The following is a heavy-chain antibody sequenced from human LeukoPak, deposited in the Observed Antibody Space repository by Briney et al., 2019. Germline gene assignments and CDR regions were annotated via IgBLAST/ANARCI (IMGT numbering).Heavy chain of an antibody. CDR3: AKDVGVGTFGVPGAFDI. V-gene: IGHV3-23*01. J-gene: IGHJ3*02. CDR2: ISGSGGGT. D-gene: IGHD3-16*01. Sequence: GGSLRLSCAASGFTFSSYAMSWVRQAPGKGLEWVSAISGSGGGTYYADSVKGRFTISRDNSKNTLYLQMNSLRAEDTAVYYCAKDVGVGTFGVPGAFDIWGQGTMVTVSS. CDR1: GFTFSSYA.